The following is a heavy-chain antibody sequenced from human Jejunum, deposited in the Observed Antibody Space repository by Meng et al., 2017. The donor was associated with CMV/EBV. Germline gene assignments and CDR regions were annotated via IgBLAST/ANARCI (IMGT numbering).Heavy chain of an antibody. J-gene: IGHJ5*02. D-gene: IGHD2-2*02. CDR1: GGSIRNYY. CDR2: LYYSEIA. Sequence: GGSIRNYYCSWIRQPPGKGLEWIGYLYYSEIAYYSPSLRGRVTISVDTSRNQFSLRLNSVTAADTAVYFCATTLYPVPFLNYFDPRGQGTLVTVSS. CDR3: ATTLYPVPFLNYFDP. V-gene: IGHV4-59*12.